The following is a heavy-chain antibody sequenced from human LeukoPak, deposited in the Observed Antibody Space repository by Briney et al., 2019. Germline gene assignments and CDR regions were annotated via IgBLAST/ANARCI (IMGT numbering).Heavy chain of an antibody. CDR2: FDPEDGET. Sequence: ASVKVSCKVSGYTLTELSMHWVRQAPGKGLEWMGGFDPEDGETIYAQKFQGRVTMTEDTSTDTACMELSSLRSEDTAVYYCATGLLWFGEDNYGMDVWGKGTTVTVSS. CDR1: GYTLTELS. J-gene: IGHJ6*04. CDR3: ATGLLWFGEDNYGMDV. V-gene: IGHV1-24*01. D-gene: IGHD3-10*01.